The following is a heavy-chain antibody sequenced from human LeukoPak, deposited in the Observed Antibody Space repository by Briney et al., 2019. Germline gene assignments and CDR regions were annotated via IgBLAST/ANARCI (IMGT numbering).Heavy chain of an antibody. Sequence: ASVKVSCKASGYTLTGHHLHWVRPAPGQGLEWMGWINLHSGDTNYAQNFQGRVSVTRDTSISTVYMELSRLTSDDTAVYYCARSSCPNLGPCYFDYRGQGSLVTVSS. J-gene: IGHJ4*02. CDR3: ARSSCPNLGPCYFDY. CDR2: INLHSGDT. CDR1: GYTLTGHH. V-gene: IGHV1-2*02. D-gene: IGHD2-8*01.